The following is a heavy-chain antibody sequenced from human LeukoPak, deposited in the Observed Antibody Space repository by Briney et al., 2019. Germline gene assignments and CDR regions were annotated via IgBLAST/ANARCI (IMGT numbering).Heavy chain of an antibody. CDR2: IYSDNT. CDR3: AREVMIVAATTFWYFDL. D-gene: IGHD2-15*01. V-gene: IGHV3-53*01. J-gene: IGHJ2*01. Sequence: GGSLRLSCTVSGFTASSNSMSWVRQAPGKGLEWVSFIYSDNTHYSDSVKGRFTISRDNSKNTLYLQMNSLRAEDTAVYYCAREVMIVAATTFWYFDLWGRGTLVTVSS. CDR1: GFTASSNS.